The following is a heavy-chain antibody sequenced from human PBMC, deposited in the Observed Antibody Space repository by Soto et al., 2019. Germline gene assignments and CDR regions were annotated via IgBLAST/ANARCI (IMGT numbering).Heavy chain of an antibody. Sequence: QVQLVESGGGVVQPGRSLRLSCAASGFTFSSYGMHWVRQAPGKGLEWVAVISYDGSNKYYADSVKGRFTISRDNSKNTLYVQMNSLRAEDTAVYYCAKVGYSYGLGIDYWGQGTLVTVSS. J-gene: IGHJ4*02. CDR2: ISYDGSNK. CDR1: GFTFSSYG. V-gene: IGHV3-30*18. CDR3: AKVGYSYGLGIDY. D-gene: IGHD5-18*01.